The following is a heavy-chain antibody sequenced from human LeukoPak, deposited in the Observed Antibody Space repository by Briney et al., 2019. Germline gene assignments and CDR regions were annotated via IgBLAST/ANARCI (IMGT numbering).Heavy chain of an antibody. D-gene: IGHD2-15*01. V-gene: IGHV4-4*02. CDR2: IYHSGST. Sequence: SETLSLTCAVSGGSISSHNWWGWVRQPPGRGLEWIGEIYHSGSTNYNPSLKSRVTISVDKSKNQFSLKLNSVTAADTAVYYCAPLGYCSGDDCHRPYWGQGALVTVSS. CDR3: APLGYCSGDDCHRPY. CDR1: GGSISSHNW. J-gene: IGHJ4*02.